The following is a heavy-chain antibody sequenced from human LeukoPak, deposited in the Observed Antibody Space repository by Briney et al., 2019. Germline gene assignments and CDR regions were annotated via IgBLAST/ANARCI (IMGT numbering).Heavy chain of an antibody. CDR1: GFTFSSYA. CDR3: TRHQKSKSGYDYG. D-gene: IGHD5-12*01. J-gene: IGHJ4*02. CDR2: ISGSGGST. V-gene: IGHV3-23*01. Sequence: GGSLRLSCAASGFTFSSYAMSWVRQAPGKGLEWVSAISGSGGSTYYADSVKGRFTISRDNSKNTLYLQMNSLKTEDTAVYYCTRHQKSKSGYDYGGGQGTLVTVSS.